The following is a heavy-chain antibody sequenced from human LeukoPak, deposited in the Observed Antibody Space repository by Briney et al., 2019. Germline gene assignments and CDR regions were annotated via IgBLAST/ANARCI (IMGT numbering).Heavy chain of an antibody. CDR3: ARGLSLSGYLDAFGI. D-gene: IGHD3-22*01. CDR2: MNPNSGNT. V-gene: IGHV1-8*01. J-gene: IGHJ3*02. CDR1: GYTFTSYD. Sequence: AAVKVSCKASGYTFTSYDINWVRQATGQGLEWMGWMNPNSGNTGYAQKFQGRVTMTRNTSISTAYMELSSLRSEDTAVYFCARGLSLSGYLDAFGIWGQGTMVTVSS.